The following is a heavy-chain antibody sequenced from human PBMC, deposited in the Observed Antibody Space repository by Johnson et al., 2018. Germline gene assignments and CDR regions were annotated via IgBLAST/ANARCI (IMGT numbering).Heavy chain of an antibody. D-gene: IGHD3-10*01. CDR1: GFAFRSYT. CDR2: STGSSGEI. Sequence: QLVQSGGGLVKPGGSLRLSCAGFGFAFRSYTLKWVRQGSGRGLEWVATSTGSSGEIKYADSVKGRFTISRDNSKNTLYMQMNSLRAEGTAMYYCAIDKGTRSLDYRGPGSLVTVSS. J-gene: IGHJ4*01. CDR3: AIDKGTRSLDY. V-gene: IGHV3-21*01.